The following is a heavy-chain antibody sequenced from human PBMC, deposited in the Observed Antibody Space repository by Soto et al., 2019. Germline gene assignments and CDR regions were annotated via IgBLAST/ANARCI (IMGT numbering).Heavy chain of an antibody. CDR3: ARNRADCTHCACYDY. D-gene: IGHD2-8*01. J-gene: IGHJ4*02. V-gene: IGHV3-23*02. CDR2: IDGPSINK. Sequence: GGSLRLSCAASGFTFSSYAMTWVRQAPGKGLEWVAAIDGPSINKYHGDSVRGRFSISRDNSENILYLQMNSLRVEDTALYYCARNRADCTHCACYDYWGQGSLVTVSS. CDR1: GFTFSSYA.